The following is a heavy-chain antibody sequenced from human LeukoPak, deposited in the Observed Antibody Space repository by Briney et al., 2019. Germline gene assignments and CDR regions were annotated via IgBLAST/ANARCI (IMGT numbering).Heavy chain of an antibody. CDR2: INPSAGTT. CDR1: GNTFTNYY. CDR3: ARDSTRGAPNYYFDY. D-gene: IGHD3-10*01. V-gene: IGHV1-46*01. Sequence: ASVKVSCKASGNTFTNYYMHWVRQAPGQGLEWMGIINPSAGTTTYAQKFQGRVTMSRDTSTTTVYMELSSLRSEDTAVYYCARDSTRGAPNYYFDYWGQGTLVTVSS. J-gene: IGHJ4*02.